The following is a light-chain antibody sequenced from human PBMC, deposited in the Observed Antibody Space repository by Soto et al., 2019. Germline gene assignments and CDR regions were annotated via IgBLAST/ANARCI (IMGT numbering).Light chain of an antibody. J-gene: IGKJ5*01. CDR1: QSVTTW. V-gene: IGKV1-5*03. CDR3: QQYSSYPIT. Sequence: DIQITQSPATLSASVGDRVTITCRARQSVTTWLAWYQQKPGKAPKLLIYKASNLESGLPSRFSGSGSGTEFTLTISSLQSDDFATYYCQQYSSYPITFGQGTRLEI. CDR2: KAS.